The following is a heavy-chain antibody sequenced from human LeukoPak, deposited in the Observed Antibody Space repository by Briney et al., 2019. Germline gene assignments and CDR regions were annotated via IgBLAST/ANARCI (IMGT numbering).Heavy chain of an antibody. Sequence: HGGSLRLSCAASGFTFSSFALHWVRQTPGEGLEWVALISYDGSNEYYADSVKGRFTISRDNPKNTLNLQMNSLRAEDTAVYYCARSYCSGLSCYLFDYWGQGTLVAVSS. CDR2: ISYDGSNE. J-gene: IGHJ4*02. CDR3: ARSYCSGLSCYLFDY. V-gene: IGHV3-30*04. D-gene: IGHD2-15*01. CDR1: GFTFSSFA.